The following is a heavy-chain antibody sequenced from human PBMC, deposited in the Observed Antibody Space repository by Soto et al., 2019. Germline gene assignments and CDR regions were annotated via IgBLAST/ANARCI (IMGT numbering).Heavy chain of an antibody. D-gene: IGHD2-15*01. CDR3: AREGSGDYYYYMDV. Sequence: GALRLSCAASGYTFSSYSMNWVRQAPGKGLEWVSSISSLSAYKDYADSVRGRFSISRDNARNSLYLHMSSLGADDTAVYFCAREGSGDYYYYMDVWGKGTTVTVSS. V-gene: IGHV3-21*01. J-gene: IGHJ6*03. CDR1: GYTFSSYS. CDR2: ISSLSAYK.